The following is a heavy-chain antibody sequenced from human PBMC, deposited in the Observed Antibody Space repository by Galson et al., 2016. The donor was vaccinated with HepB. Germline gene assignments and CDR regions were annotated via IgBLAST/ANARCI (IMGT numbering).Heavy chain of an antibody. Sequence: SVKVSCKASGYTFTRNTVHWVRQAPGQRLEWMGWINPGNGNTEYSENFQGRVTITRDTSASTAYMELSSLRSEDTAVYYWARVMGSRTSCLDNWGQGTLVSVSS. CDR3: ARVMGSRTSCLDN. J-gene: IGHJ4*02. CDR2: INPGNGNT. D-gene: IGHD2-2*01. CDR1: GYTFTRNT. V-gene: IGHV1-3*01.